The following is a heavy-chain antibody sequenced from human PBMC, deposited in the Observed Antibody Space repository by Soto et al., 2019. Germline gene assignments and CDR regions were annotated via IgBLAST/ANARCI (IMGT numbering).Heavy chain of an antibody. CDR2: ISKSGGTT. V-gene: IGHV3-48*04. J-gene: IGHJ4*02. Sequence: PGGSLRLSCAASGFTFSSYGMHWVRQAPGKGLEWVSYISKSGGTTYYADSVKGRFTISRDDAKNSVYLQMSSLRPEDMAVYKCVREGHYYFDYWGQGALVTVSS. CDR1: GFTFSSYG. CDR3: VREGHYYFDY.